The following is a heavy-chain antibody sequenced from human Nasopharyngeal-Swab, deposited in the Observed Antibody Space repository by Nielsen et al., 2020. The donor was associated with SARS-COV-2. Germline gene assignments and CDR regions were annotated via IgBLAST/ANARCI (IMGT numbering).Heavy chain of an antibody. J-gene: IGHJ3*02. Sequence: GGSLRLSCAASGFTFSSFGMHWVRQAPGKGLEWVAFIAHDASNEYYADSVKGRFTISRDNSKNTLYLQMNSLRAEDTAVYYCARDMVLLPYSGSYPDAFDIWGQGTMVTVSS. CDR1: GFTFSSFG. CDR3: ARDMVLLPYSGSYPDAFDI. D-gene: IGHD1-26*01. CDR2: IAHDASNE. V-gene: IGHV3-30*03.